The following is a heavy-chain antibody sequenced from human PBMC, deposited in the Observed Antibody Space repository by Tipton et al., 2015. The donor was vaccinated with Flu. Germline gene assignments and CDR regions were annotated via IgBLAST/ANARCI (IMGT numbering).Heavy chain of an antibody. D-gene: IGHD5-24*01. V-gene: IGHV4-38-2*01. CDR1: GYSFSSGYY. CDR2: IYHSGSI. J-gene: IGHJ4*02. Sequence: LRLSCAVSGYSFSSGYYWGWIRQPPGKGLEWIGSIYHSGSIYYNPSLKSRVTISLDTSKNQVSLKLSSVTAADTAVYYCASQMLEMATIRYWGQGTLVTVSS. CDR3: ASQMLEMATIRY.